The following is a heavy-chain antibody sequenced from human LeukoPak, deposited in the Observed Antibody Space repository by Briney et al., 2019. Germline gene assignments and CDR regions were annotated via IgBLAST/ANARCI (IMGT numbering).Heavy chain of an antibody. D-gene: IGHD1-26*01. J-gene: IGHJ4*02. CDR1: GFTFSSYA. CDR3: AKKYSGNYDQPSDY. CDR2: ISSGGGSA. V-gene: IGHV3-23*01. Sequence: GGSLRLSCAASGFTFSSYAMSWVRQAPGKGLEWVSVISSGGGSAYYADSVEGRFTISRDNSKNTLYPQMNSLRAEDTAVYFCAKKYSGNYDQPSDYWGQGTLVTVSS.